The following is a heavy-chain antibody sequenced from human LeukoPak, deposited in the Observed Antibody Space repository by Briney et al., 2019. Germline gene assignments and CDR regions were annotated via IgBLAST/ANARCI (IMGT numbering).Heavy chain of an antibody. V-gene: IGHV4-39*01. CDR1: GDSVSSSNYY. J-gene: IGHJ5*02. D-gene: IGHD3-10*01. CDR2: IYDSGST. CDR3: ARHYGP. Sequence: TSETLSLTCTVFGDSVSSSNYYWAWFRQPPGKGLEWIGSIYDSGSTYYNPSLKSRVTISVDTSKNRFSLKLNSVTAADTAVYYCARHYGPWGQGTLVTVSS.